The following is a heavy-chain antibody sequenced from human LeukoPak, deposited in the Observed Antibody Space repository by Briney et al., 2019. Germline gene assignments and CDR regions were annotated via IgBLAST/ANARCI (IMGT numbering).Heavy chain of an antibody. V-gene: IGHV1-69*13. J-gene: IGHJ6*02. CDR1: GGTFSSYA. CDR3: ARGRSRPEYSNYYYGMDV. CDR2: TIPIFGTA. Sequence: GASVKVSCKASGGTFSSYAISWVRQAPGQGLEWMGGTIPIFGTANYAQKFQGRVTITADESTSTAYMELSSLRSEDTAVYYCARGRSRPEYSNYYYGMDVWGQGTTVTVSS. D-gene: IGHD4-11*01.